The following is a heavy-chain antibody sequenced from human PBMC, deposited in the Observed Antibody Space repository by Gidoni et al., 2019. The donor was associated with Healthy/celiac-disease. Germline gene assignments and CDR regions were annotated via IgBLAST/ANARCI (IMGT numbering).Heavy chain of an antibody. V-gene: IGHV3-23*01. CDR2: ISGSGGST. D-gene: IGHD3-22*01. CDR3: AKDRDYYDSSGVVDY. CDR1: GFTFSSYS. J-gene: IGHJ4*02. Sequence: EVQLLESGGGLVQPGGSLRLSCAASGFTFSSYSMSWVRQAPGKGLVWVSAISGSGGSTYYADSVKGRFTISRDNSKNTLYLQMNSLRAEDTAVYYCAKDRDYYDSSGVVDYWGQGTLVTVSS.